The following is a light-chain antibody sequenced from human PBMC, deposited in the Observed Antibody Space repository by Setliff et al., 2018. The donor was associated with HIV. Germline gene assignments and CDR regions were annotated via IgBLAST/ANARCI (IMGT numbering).Light chain of an antibody. Sequence: QSALAQPASVSGSPGQSNTISCTGTSSDIAIYNFFSWYQHHPGKAPKLIIYDVSNRPSGVSNRFSGSKSGNTASLTISGLQAEDEADYYCSSYTSSSTLVFGTGTKGTVL. CDR3: SSYTSSSTLV. CDR2: DVS. J-gene: IGLJ1*01. CDR1: SSDIAIYNF. V-gene: IGLV2-14*03.